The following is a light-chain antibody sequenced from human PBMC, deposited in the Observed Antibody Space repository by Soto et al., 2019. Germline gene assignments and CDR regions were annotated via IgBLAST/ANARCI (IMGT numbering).Light chain of an antibody. V-gene: IGKV1-39*01. CDR3: QQTYSTPRT. CDR2: AAS. J-gene: IGKJ2*01. CDR1: QSISSY. Sequence: DIQMTQSPSSLSTSVGDRVTITCRASQSISSYLNWYQQKPGKAPKLLIYAASVLQSGVPSRFSGCGSGTDFTLTISSLQPEDFATYYCQQTYSTPRTFGQGTKLEIK.